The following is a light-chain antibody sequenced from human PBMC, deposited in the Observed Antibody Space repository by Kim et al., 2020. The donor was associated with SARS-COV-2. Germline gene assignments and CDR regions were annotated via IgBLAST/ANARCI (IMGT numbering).Light chain of an antibody. J-gene: IGKJ1*01. CDR1: QSVRNNY. CDR2: GAS. Sequence: EIVLTQSPGTLSLSPGERATLSCGASQSVRNNYLAWYHQKPGHAPRLLIYGASSRATGIPDRFSGSGSGTEFTITIISLEPDDVAVYYCQQYGSSPWAFVKGTRMDIK. CDR3: QQYGSSPWA. V-gene: IGKV3-20*01.